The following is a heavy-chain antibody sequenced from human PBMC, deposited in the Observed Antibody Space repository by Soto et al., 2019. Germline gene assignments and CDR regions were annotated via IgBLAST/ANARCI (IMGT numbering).Heavy chain of an antibody. CDR3: ARAKGAGDAFDI. V-gene: IGHV4-30-2*01. CDR2: IYHSGST. Sequence: QLQLQESGSGLVKPSQTLSLTCAVSGGSFSSGGYSWNWIRQPPGKGLEWIGYIYHSGSTYYYPPMKSLVTILVDRSKNQVSLKLSSVTAADTAVYSGARAKGAGDAFDIWGQGTMWTFSA. J-gene: IGHJ3*02. CDR1: GGSFSSGGYS.